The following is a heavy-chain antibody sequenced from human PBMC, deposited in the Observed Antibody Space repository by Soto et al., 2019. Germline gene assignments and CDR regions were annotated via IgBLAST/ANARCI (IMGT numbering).Heavy chain of an antibody. D-gene: IGHD4-17*01. V-gene: IGHV3-23*01. CDR2: IHGSGGST. Sequence: EVQLLESGGGLVQRGGSLRLSCAASGFTFSSYAMNWVRQAPGKGLEWVSVIHGSGGSTYYADSVKGRFTISRDNSKNAVAVKMHSRRAADTAVYYCARGQDRATLTTFDYCGQGTLVTVSS. CDR3: ARGQDRATLTTFDY. J-gene: IGHJ4*02. CDR1: GFTFSSYA.